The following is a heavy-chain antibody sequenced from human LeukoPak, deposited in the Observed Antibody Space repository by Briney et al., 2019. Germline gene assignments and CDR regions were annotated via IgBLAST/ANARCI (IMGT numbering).Heavy chain of an antibody. CDR1: GFTFSSSA. Sequence: GSLRLSCTTSGFTFSSSAMSWVRQAPGKGLEWVSDINSSGGRTYYADSVKGRFTISRDNSKNTLYLQMNSLRAEDTAVYYCAKRKIAAKQYYFDYWGQGTLVTVSS. CDR2: INSSGGRT. CDR3: AKRKIAAKQYYFDY. D-gene: IGHD2-15*01. V-gene: IGHV3-23*01. J-gene: IGHJ4*02.